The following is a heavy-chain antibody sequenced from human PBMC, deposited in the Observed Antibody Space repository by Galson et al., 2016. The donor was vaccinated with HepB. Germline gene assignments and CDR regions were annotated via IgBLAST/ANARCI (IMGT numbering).Heavy chain of an antibody. J-gene: IGHJ4*02. CDR2: INEDGRKT. Sequence: SLRLSCAASGFIFTKYWMAWVRQAPGKGLEWVANINEDGRKTYYGDSVKGRFIISRDNAKNSVYLQMNSLRVEDTAVYYCARPVSADEGLGNWGQGTLVTVSS. CDR3: ARPVSADEGLGN. CDR1: GFIFTKYW. V-gene: IGHV3-7*01. D-gene: IGHD2-8*01.